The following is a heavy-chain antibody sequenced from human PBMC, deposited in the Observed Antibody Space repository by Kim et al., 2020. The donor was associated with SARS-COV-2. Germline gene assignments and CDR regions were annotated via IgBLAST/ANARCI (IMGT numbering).Heavy chain of an antibody. J-gene: IGHJ6*02. V-gene: IGHV3-30*18. CDR1: GFTFSSYD. CDR3: AKARGGKMPTESHYYGMDV. D-gene: IGHD2-2*01. Sequence: GGSLRLSCAASGFTFSSYDMHWVRQAPGKGLEWVSVISNDGSNNYDAASVRGRSTTTNDTAKNPLYLKMNSLRAEDTAVYYWAKARGGKMPTESHYYGMDVWGHGTTVTVS. CDR2: ISNDGSNN.